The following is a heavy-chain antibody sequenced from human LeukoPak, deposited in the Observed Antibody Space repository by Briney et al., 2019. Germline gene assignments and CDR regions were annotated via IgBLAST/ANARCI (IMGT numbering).Heavy chain of an antibody. D-gene: IGHD5-18*01. CDR2: IYNSGST. Sequence: SETLSLTCTVSGGSISSYYWSWIRQPAGKGLEWIGRIYNSGSTNYNPSLKSRVTMSVDTSKNQFSLKLSSVTAADTAVYYCARDLGGYNYGYSFDFWGQGTLVTVSS. V-gene: IGHV4-4*07. CDR1: GGSISSYY. CDR3: ARDLGGYNYGYSFDF. J-gene: IGHJ4*02.